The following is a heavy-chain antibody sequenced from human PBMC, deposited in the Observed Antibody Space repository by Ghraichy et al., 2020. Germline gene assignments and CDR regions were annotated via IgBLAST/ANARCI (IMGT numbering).Heavy chain of an antibody. Sequence: ASVKVSCKASGYTFTSYGISWVRQAPGQGLEWMGWISAYNGNTNYAQKFQGRVTITADKSTSTAYMELSSLRSEDTAVYYCARKGQGAYMHSYAFDIWGQGTMVTVSS. J-gene: IGHJ3*02. CDR2: ISAYNGNT. CDR3: ARKGQGAYMHSYAFDI. D-gene: IGHD2-2*01. CDR1: GYTFTSYG. V-gene: IGHV1-18*04.